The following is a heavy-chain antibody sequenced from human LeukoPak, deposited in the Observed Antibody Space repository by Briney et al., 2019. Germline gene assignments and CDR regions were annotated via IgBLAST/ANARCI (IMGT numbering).Heavy chain of an antibody. CDR1: GFTLSTSE. J-gene: IGHJ3*02. D-gene: IGHD6-13*01. V-gene: IGHV3-48*03. CDR2: MNIGGTTR. Sequence: GGYLRLSCEASGFTLSTSEMNWVRQAPGRGLEWLSYMNIGGTTRYNADSVKGRFTISRDNARNSLYLQMNSLRAEDTAVHYCVREKAAVKGDAFDIWGQGTMVTVSS. CDR3: VREKAAVKGDAFDI.